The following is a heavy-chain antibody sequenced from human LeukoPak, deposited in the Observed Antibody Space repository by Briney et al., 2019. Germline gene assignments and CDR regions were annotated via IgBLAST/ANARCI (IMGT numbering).Heavy chain of an antibody. CDR2: INHSGST. J-gene: IGHJ4*02. CDR1: GGSFSGYY. Sequence: KPSQTLSLTCAVDGGSFSGYYWSWIRQPPGKGLEWIGEINHSGSTHYNPSLKSRVTISVDTTKNQFSLKRSSVTAADTAVYYCATYAGRDSSSFAQNYWGQGTLVTVSS. D-gene: IGHD6-6*01. V-gene: IGHV4-34*01. CDR3: ATYAGRDSSSFAQNY.